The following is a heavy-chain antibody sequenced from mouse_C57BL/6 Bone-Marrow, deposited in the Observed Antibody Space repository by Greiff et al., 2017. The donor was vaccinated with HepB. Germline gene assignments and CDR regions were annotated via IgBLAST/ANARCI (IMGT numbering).Heavy chain of an antibody. V-gene: IGHV5-12*01. CDR2: ISNGGGST. Sequence: EVKLEESGGGLVQPGGSLKLSCAASGFTFSDYYMYWVRQTPEKRLEWVAYISNGGGSTYYPDTVKGRFTISRDNAKNTLYLQMSRLKSEDTAMYYCARHHYGSSTWFAYWGQGTLVTVSA. CDR1: GFTFSDYY. D-gene: IGHD1-1*01. CDR3: ARHHYGSSTWFAY. J-gene: IGHJ3*01.